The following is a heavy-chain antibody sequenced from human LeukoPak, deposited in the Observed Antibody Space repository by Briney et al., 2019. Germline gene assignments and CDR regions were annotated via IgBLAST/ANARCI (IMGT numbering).Heavy chain of an antibody. CDR2: IYTGGGR. V-gene: IGHV3-53*01. J-gene: IGHJ4*02. CDR3: ARGIDY. Sequence: GGSLRLSCAASGFTVSSYYMSWVRQAPGKELEWVSVIYTGGGRYYADSVRGRFTISRDTSKNMVFLQMNSLRVEDTAVYYCARGIDYWGRGTLVTVSS. CDR1: GFTVSSYY.